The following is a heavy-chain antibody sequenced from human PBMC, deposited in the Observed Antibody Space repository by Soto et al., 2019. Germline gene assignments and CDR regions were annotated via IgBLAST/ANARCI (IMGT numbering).Heavy chain of an antibody. D-gene: IGHD1-26*01. Sequence: GGSLRLSCAASGFTFSNAWMSWVRQAPGKGLEWVGHIKSKNDGGTTDYAAPVKGRFTITRDDSKNTLYLQMNSLKTEDTAVYYCTTDVVGDRKGDWGQGTLVTVSS. CDR1: GFTFSNAW. CDR3: TTDVVGDRKGD. V-gene: IGHV3-15*01. J-gene: IGHJ4*02. CDR2: IKSKNDGGTT.